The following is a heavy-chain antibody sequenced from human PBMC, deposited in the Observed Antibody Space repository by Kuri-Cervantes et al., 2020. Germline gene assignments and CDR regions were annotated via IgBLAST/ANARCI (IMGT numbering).Heavy chain of an antibody. V-gene: IGHV4-34*01. D-gene: IGHD3-22*01. Sequence: GSLRLSCAVNGGSFSGYYWSWIRQPPGKGLEWIGEINHSGTITYNPSLKSRVTISIDTTKNHFSLRLTYVAAADTAVYYCARGGGGGRSGYYRPFDDWGQGTLVTVSS. CDR2: INHSGTI. J-gene: IGHJ4*02. CDR3: ARGGGGGRSGYYRPFDD. CDR1: GGSFSGYY.